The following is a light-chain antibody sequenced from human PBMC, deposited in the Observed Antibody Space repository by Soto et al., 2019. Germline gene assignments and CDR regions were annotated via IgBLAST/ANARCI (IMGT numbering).Light chain of an antibody. CDR3: QQYGSEPPWT. CDR2: GAS. CDR1: QSVAANY. J-gene: IGKJ1*01. Sequence: EVVLKQSPGTLYLSPGERATLSCRASQSVAANYLAWYQQKTDQAPRLIIFGASSRATGTPDRFSGIGSGTDFTLTISRLEPEDFAVYYCQQYGSEPPWTFGQGTKVDIK. V-gene: IGKV3-20*01.